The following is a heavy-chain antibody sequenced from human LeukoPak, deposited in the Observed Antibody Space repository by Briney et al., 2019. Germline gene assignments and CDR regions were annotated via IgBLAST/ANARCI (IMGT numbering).Heavy chain of an antibody. V-gene: IGHV3-23*01. D-gene: IGHD3-22*01. Sequence: GGSLRLFCAASGFTFSNCAMSWVRQAPGKGVEWVSGISDCGGSTHYADSVKGQITISRDDSKNTLYLQMNSLRAEDAAVYYCEKGDSSGYYIHFDYWGQGTLVTVSS. CDR1: GFTFSNCA. J-gene: IGHJ4*02. CDR2: ISDCGGST. CDR3: EKGDSSGYYIHFDY.